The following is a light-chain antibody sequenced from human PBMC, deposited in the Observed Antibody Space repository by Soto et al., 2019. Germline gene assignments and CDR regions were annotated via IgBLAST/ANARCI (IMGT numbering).Light chain of an antibody. J-gene: IGLJ1*01. Sequence: QSVLTQPASVSGGTGQSITISCTGTSSDVGGYNYVSWYQQHPGKAPKLMIYEVSNQPSAVSTRFSGSNSGNTACLTISGLQAEDAADYYCRPYTTSSHYVFGNRTKLTV. CDR1: SSDVGGYNY. CDR2: EVS. V-gene: IGLV2-14*01. CDR3: RPYTTSSHYV.